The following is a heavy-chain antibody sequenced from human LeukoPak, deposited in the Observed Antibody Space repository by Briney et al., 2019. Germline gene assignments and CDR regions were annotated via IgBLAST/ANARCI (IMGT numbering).Heavy chain of an antibody. J-gene: IGHJ2*01. CDR3: ARDYEGSGYDGWYFDL. Sequence: SQTLSLTCTLSGGSISSGGYYWSWIRQHPGKGLEWIGYIYYSGSTYYNPSLKSRVTISVDTSKNQSSLKLSSVTAADTAVYYCARDYEGSGYDGWYFDLWGRGTLVTVSS. V-gene: IGHV4-31*03. D-gene: IGHD5-12*01. CDR2: IYYSGST. CDR1: GGSISSGGYY.